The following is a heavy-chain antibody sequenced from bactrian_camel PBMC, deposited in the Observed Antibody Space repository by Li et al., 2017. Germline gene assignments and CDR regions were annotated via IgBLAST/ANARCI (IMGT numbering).Heavy chain of an antibody. CDR3: ATGPRLVWEYNY. V-gene: IGHV3S60*01. CDR2: ISGSGMRI. J-gene: IGHJ4*01. CDR1: GFTFSSYA. D-gene: IGHD4*01. Sequence: QLVESGGGLVQPGGSLRLSCAASGFTFSSYAMNWVRQAPGKDREEVLCISGSGMRINYADSVKGRFTISRDDGKNTVSLQMNSLKSEDTAQYYCATGPRLVWEYNYWGQGTQVTVS.